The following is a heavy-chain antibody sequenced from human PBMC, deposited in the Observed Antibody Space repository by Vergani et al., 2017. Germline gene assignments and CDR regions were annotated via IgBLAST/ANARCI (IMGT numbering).Heavy chain of an antibody. J-gene: IGHJ4*02. CDR3: AKSDWQYFDY. CDR2: ISWNSGSI. Sequence: EVQLVESGGGLVQPGRSLRLSCAASGFTFDDYAMHWVRQAPGKGLEWVSGISWNSGSIGYADSVKGRFTISRDNSKNTLYLQMNSLRAEDTAVYYCAKSDWQYFDYWGQGTLVTVSS. CDR1: GFTFDDYA. D-gene: IGHD3-9*01. V-gene: IGHV3-9*01.